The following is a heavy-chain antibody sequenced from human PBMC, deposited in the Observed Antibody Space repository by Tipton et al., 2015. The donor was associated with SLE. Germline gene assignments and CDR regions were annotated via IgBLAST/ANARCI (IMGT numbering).Heavy chain of an antibody. J-gene: IGHJ4*02. CDR2: RFYSGNT. D-gene: IGHD2-2*01. CDR3: ARDVAPAAVPLFEY. V-gene: IGHV4-59*02. CDR1: GVSVGDYY. Sequence: TLSLTCTVSGVSVGDYYWSWIRQPPGKGLQWIGYRFYSGNTHYNPSLRSRVTMSADTSKNQVSLKLSSVTAADTAVYYCARDVAPAAVPLFEYWGQGTLVTVSS.